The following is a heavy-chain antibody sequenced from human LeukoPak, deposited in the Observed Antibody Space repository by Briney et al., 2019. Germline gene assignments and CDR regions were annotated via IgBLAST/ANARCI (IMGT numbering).Heavy chain of an antibody. V-gene: IGHV3-7*03. CDR1: GFIFSGSW. CDR3: TTDTWYSAGH. D-gene: IGHD2-15*01. CDR2: IKKDGSEK. Sequence: GGSLRLSCTASGFIFSGSWMAWIRQAPGKGLEWVAIIKKDGSEKYYVDSMKGRFTISRDNAKDSLFLQMNSLRAEDTAIYYCTTDTWYSAGHWGQGTLVTVSS. J-gene: IGHJ4*02.